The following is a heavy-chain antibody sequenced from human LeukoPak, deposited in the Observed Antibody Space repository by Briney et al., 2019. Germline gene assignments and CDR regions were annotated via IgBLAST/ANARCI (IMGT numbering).Heavy chain of an antibody. CDR2: IYYSGST. J-gene: IGHJ4*02. CDR1: GGSISSYY. CDR3: ARGQAKQLGRD. D-gene: IGHD6-6*01. Sequence: SETLSLTCTDAGGSISSYYWSWIRQPPGKGLEWIGYIYYSGSTNYNPSLKSRVTISVDTSKNQFSLKLSSVTAADTAAYYCARGQAKQLGRDWGQGTLVTVSS. V-gene: IGHV4-59*01.